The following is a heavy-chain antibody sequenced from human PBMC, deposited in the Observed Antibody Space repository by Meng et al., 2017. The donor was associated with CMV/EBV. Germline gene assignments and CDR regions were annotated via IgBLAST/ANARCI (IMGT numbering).Heavy chain of an antibody. J-gene: IGHJ2*01. V-gene: IGHV3-49*04. CDR3: TSYVAGTREGDWYFDL. CDR1: GFTFSSYA. Sequence: GESLKISCAASGFTFSSYAMSWVRQAPGKGLEWVGFTKNKTNRGTTEYAASVKGRFTISSDDSKSIAYLQMNSLKTEDTAVYYYTSYVAGTREGDWYFDLWGRGTLVTVSS. D-gene: IGHD6-19*01. CDR2: TKNKTNRGTT.